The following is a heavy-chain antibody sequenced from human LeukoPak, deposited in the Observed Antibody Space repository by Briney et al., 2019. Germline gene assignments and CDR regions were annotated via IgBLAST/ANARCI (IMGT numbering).Heavy chain of an antibody. D-gene: IGHD5-18*01. CDR1: GYSISSGYY. J-gene: IGHJ4*02. V-gene: IGHV4-38-2*01. CDR2: IYHSGST. CDR3: ARSDGGYSYLDY. Sequence: PSETLSLTCAVSGYSISSGYYWGWIRQPPGKGLEWIGSIYHSGSTYYNPSLKSRFTISVDTSKNQFSLKLSSVTAADTAVYYCARSDGGYSYLDYWGQGTLVTVSS.